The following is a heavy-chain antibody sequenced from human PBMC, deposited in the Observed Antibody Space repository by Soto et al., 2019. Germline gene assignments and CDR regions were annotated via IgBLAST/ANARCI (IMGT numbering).Heavy chain of an antibody. CDR2: INAGNGNT. CDR1: GFSFIDYS. CDR3: ARSAKKTWIHDL. D-gene: IGHD5-18*01. Sequence: ASVKVSCKASGFSFIDYSILWVRQAPGQSLEWLGWINAGNGNTKYSHKFQDRVTITSDTSATTTYMELRSLRSEDTAVFYCARSAKKTWIHDLWGQGTLVTVSS. V-gene: IGHV1-3*01. J-gene: IGHJ5*02.